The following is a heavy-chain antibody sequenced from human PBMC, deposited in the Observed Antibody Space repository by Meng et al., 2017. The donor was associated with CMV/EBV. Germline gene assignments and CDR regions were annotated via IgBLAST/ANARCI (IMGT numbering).Heavy chain of an antibody. V-gene: IGHV1-2*02. CDR2: IYPNSGGT. Sequence: QLVQPWVSVKRPCASVKVSLHPSGDMFSDHYMHWCRQAPGQGLEWMVWIYPNSGGTHYAQKGQDRVTMTRDTSISTAYMELSRLTSDDTAVYYCVREHNWWPDYWGQGTLVTVSS. D-gene: IGHD1-1*01. CDR1: GDMFSDHY. CDR3: VREHNWWPDY. J-gene: IGHJ4*02.